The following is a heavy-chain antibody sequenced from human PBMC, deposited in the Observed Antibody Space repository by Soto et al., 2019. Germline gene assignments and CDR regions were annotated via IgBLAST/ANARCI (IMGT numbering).Heavy chain of an antibody. V-gene: IGHV1-46*01. CDR1: GYTFTSYY. Sequence: ASVKVSCKASGYTFTSYYMHWVRQAPGQGLEWMGIINPSGGSTSYAQKFQGRVTMTRDTSTSTVYMELSSLRSEDTAVYYCARDASTEVVVVAAGGGDAFDIWGQGTMVTVSS. CDR2: INPSGGST. J-gene: IGHJ3*02. D-gene: IGHD2-15*01. CDR3: ARDASTEVVVVAAGGGDAFDI.